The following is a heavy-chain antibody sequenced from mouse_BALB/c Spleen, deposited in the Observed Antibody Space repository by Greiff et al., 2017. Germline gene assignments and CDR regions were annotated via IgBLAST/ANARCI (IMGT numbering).Heavy chain of an antibody. V-gene: IGHV2-6-7*01. CDR1: GFSLTGYG. CDR2: IWGDGST. D-gene: IGHD2-1*01. Sequence: QVQLKQSGPGLVAPSQSLSITCTVSGFSLTGYGVNWVRQPPGKGLEWLGMIWGDGSTDYNSALKSRLSISQDNSKSQVFLQMNSLQTDDTARYYCARDFGNGYYAMDYWGQGTSVTVSS. J-gene: IGHJ4*01. CDR3: ARDFGNGYYAMDY.